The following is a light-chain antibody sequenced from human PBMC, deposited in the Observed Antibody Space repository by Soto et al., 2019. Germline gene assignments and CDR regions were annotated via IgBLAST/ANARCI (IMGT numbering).Light chain of an antibody. V-gene: IGKV1-5*02. J-gene: IGKJ1*01. CDR1: QSVSTR. Sequence: VTMTQSLSSMSAYGGDRVTSICRASQSVSTRLAWYQQKPGKAPKVLIYDASSWAGGVPSRFTGSGSGTEFTLTINSLQPDDFATYYCQQYNSYSPWTFGQGSIVDVK. CDR3: QQYNSYSPWT. CDR2: DAS.